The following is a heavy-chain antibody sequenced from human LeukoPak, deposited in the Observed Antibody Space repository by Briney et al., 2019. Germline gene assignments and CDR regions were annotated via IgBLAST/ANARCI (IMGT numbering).Heavy chain of an antibody. CDR3: ARAGGRSWFDP. J-gene: IGHJ5*02. Sequence: ASVKVSCKASGYTFTNSYIHRVRQAPGHGLEWMGSMNPKSGGTKYAQKFQGRVSMTRDTSISTAYMELASLTSDDTAVYYCARAGGRSWFDPWGQGTLVTVSS. D-gene: IGHD1-26*01. V-gene: IGHV1-2*02. CDR1: GYTFTNSY. CDR2: MNPKSGGT.